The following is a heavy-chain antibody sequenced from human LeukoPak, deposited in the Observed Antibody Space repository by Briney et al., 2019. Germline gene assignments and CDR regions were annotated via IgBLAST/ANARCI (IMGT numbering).Heavy chain of an antibody. CDR3: AGRGYSYGFDD. Sequence: GGSLRLSCAASGFTFSSYAMSWVRQAPGKGLEWVSAINGSGGSTYYADSVKGRFTISRDNSKNTLYLQMNSLSAEDTAVYYCAGRGYSYGFDDWGQGTLVTVCS. D-gene: IGHD5-18*01. V-gene: IGHV3-23*01. J-gene: IGHJ4*02. CDR2: INGSGGST. CDR1: GFTFSSYA.